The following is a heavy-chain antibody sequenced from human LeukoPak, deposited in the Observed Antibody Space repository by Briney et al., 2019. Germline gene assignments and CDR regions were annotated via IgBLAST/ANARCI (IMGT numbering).Heavy chain of an antibody. J-gene: IGHJ3*02. Sequence: PGGSLRLSCAPAGFTSSSYWMHWVRHAPGKGLVWVSRINSGGSSTTYADSVKGRFTISRDNAKNTLYLQMNSLRAEDTAVYYCARDIQLSAAFDIWGQGTMVTVSS. CDR3: ARDIQLSAAFDI. CDR1: GFTSSSYW. V-gene: IGHV3-74*01. CDR2: INSGGSST. D-gene: IGHD5-24*01.